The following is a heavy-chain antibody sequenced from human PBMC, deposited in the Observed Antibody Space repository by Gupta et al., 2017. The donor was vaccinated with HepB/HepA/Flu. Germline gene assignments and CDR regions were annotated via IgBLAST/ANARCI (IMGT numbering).Heavy chain of an antibody. Sequence: QVQLQESGPGLVKPSETLSLTCSVSGASISNKYWSWIRQPPGKGLEWIGHIYYSGSTNYIPSLKSRVTISVDTSNNQISLKLTSVTAADTAVDYCAREIRGRDFYYYYALDVWGKGTTVTVSS. CDR2: IYYSGST. CDR1: GASISNKY. J-gene: IGHJ6*04. V-gene: IGHV4-59*01. CDR3: AREIRGRDFYYYYALDV. D-gene: IGHD3-10*01.